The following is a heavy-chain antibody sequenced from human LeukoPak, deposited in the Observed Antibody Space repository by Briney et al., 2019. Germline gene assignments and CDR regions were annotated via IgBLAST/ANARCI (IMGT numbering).Heavy chain of an antibody. D-gene: IGHD2-2*01. Sequence: SSETLSLTCTVSGDSISSGDYYWSWIRQPAGKGLEWIGRISSSGSTNYNPSLKSRVTISVDTSKNQFSLKLSSVTAADTAVYYCARARYCSSTSCYAPLYYYYMDVWGKGTTVTVSS. CDR3: ARARYCSSTSCYAPLYYYYMDV. CDR1: GDSISSGDYY. CDR2: ISSSGST. V-gene: IGHV4-61*02. J-gene: IGHJ6*03.